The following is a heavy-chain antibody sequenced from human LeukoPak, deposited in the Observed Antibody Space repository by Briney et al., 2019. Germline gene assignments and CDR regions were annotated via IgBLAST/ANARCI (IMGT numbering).Heavy chain of an antibody. Sequence: GGSLRLSCAASGFTFSSYSMNWVRQAPGKGLEWVSYISSSSSTIYYADSVKGRFTISRDNSKNTLYLQMNSLRAEDTAVYYCARGGGLYYYYGMDVWGQGTTVTVSS. J-gene: IGHJ6*02. CDR3: ARGGGLYYYYGMDV. CDR1: GFTFSSYS. D-gene: IGHD4-23*01. V-gene: IGHV3-48*01. CDR2: ISSSSSTI.